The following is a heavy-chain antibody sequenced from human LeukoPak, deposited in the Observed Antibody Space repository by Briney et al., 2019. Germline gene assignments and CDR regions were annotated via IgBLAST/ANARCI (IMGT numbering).Heavy chain of an antibody. Sequence: HSESLSLTCAVYGGSFSGYYWSWIRQPPGKGLGWMGEINHIVSTNHNPSLTSRVTISAETSKNQFCRKLNSVTAADTAGYYCARVCYFGGRTYYYGSESYYKSPYYLDYWGQGTLVTVSS. CDR3: ARVCYFGGRTYYYGSESYYKSPYYLDY. V-gene: IGHV4-34*01. CDR1: GGSFSGYY. CDR2: INHIVST. J-gene: IGHJ4*02. D-gene: IGHD3-10*01.